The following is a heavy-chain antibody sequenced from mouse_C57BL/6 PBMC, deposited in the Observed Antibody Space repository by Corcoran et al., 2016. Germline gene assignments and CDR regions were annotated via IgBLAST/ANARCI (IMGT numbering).Heavy chain of an antibody. J-gene: IGHJ4*01. V-gene: IGHV9-3*01. CDR3: ARFPTMDY. CDR1: GYTFTTYG. Sequence: QIQLVQSGPELKKPGETVKISCKASGYTFTTYGMSWVKQAPGKGLKWMGWINTYSGVPTYADDFKGRFAFSLETSASTAYLQINNLKNEDTATYVCARFPTMDYWGQGTSVTVSS. CDR2: INTYSGVP.